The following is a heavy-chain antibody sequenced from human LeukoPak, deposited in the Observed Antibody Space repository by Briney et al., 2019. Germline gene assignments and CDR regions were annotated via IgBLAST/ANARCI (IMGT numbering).Heavy chain of an antibody. V-gene: IGHV4-39*07. D-gene: IGHD6-19*01. J-gene: IGHJ4*02. CDR2: IYYNENT. Sequence: WVRQPPGKGLEWIGSIYYNENTYYNPSLKSRVTISVDTSKNQFSLKLSSVTAADTAIYYCARENSSGWYRNYFDYWGQGTLVTVSS. CDR3: ARENSSGWYRNYFDY.